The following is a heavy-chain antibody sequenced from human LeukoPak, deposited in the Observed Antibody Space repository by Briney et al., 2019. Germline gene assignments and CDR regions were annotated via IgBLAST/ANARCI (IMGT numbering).Heavy chain of an antibody. D-gene: IGHD3-22*01. Sequence: SETLSLTCTVSGSISSYYWIWIRQPPGKGLEWIGYIYYSGSTNYNPSLKSRVTISVDTSKNQFSLKLSSVTAADTAVYYCARVRYYDSSGYYRYYYGMDVWGQGTTVTVSS. CDR2: IYYSGST. CDR1: GSISSYY. J-gene: IGHJ6*02. CDR3: ARVRYYDSSGYYRYYYGMDV. V-gene: IGHV4-59*01.